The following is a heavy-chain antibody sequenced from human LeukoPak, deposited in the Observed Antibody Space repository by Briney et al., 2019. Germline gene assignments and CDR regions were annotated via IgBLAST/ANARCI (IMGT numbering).Heavy chain of an antibody. V-gene: IGHV4-39*01. CDR3: ARLRNYYHYMDV. Sequence: SETLSLTCTVSGGSISSSTYYWGWLRQPPGKGLEWIGSIYYSGSTYYNPSLKSRVTISVDTSKKQFSLKLSSVTVADTAVYYCARLRNYYHYMDVWGKGTTVTVSS. J-gene: IGHJ6*03. CDR2: IYYSGST. CDR1: GGSISSSTYY.